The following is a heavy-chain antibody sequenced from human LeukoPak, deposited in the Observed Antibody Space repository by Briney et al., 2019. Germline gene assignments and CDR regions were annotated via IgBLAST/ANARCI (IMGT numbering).Heavy chain of an antibody. CDR2: INPNSGGT. J-gene: IGHJ4*02. Sequence: ASVKVSCKASGYSFVLYGISWVRQAPGQGLEWMGWINPNSGGTSYAQKFQGRVTMTRDTSISTAYMELSRLRSDDTALYYCARDSGLPRKFDYWGQGTLVTVSS. CDR3: ARDSGLPRKFDY. CDR1: GYSFVLYG. V-gene: IGHV1-2*02.